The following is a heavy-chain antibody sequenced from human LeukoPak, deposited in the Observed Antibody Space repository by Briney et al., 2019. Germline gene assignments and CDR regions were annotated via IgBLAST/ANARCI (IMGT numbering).Heavy chain of an antibody. J-gene: IGHJ4*02. CDR2: LNPSGGST. CDR1: GYTFTSYY. V-gene: IGHV1-46*01. D-gene: IGHD4-11*01. Sequence: ASVKVSCKASGYTFTSYYMHWVRQAPGQGLEWMGLLNPSGGSTSYAQKFQGRATLTRATSTSTVYMELSSLRPEDTAVYYCAREVVGTTIKNFDSWGQGTLVTVSS. CDR3: AREVVGTTIKNFDS.